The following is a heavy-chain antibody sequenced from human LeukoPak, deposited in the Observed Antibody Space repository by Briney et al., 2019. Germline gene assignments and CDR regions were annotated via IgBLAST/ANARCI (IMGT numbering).Heavy chain of an antibody. CDR2: MNPNSGNT. J-gene: IGHJ6*03. CDR1: GYTFTGYY. Sequence: ASVKVSCKASGYTFTGYYMHWVRQATGQGLEWMGWMNPNSGNTGYAQKFQGRVTITRNTSISTAYMELSSLRSEDTAVYYCARGPLATWIQLWLRGNYYYYMDVWGKGTTVTVSS. D-gene: IGHD5-18*01. CDR3: ARGPLATWIQLWLRGNYYYYMDV. V-gene: IGHV1-8*03.